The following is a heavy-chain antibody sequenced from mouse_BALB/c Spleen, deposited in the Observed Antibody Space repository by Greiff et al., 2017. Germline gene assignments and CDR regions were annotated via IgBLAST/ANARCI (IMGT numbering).Heavy chain of an antibody. CDR2: IWAGGST. Sequence: QVQLKESGPGLVAPSQSLSITCTVSGFSLTSYGVHWVRQPPGKGLEWLGVIWAGGSTNYNSALMSRLSISKDNSKSQVFLKMNSLQTDDTAMYYCARDAPVTTATFYWYFDVWGAGTTVTVSS. D-gene: IGHD1-2*01. J-gene: IGHJ1*01. CDR1: GFSLTSYG. CDR3: ARDAPVTTATFYWYFDV. V-gene: IGHV2-9*02.